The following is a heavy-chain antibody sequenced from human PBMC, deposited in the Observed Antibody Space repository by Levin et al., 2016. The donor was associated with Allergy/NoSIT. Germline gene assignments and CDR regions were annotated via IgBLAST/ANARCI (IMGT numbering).Heavy chain of an antibody. Sequence: SETLSLTCTVSGGSISSYYWSWIRQPPGKGLEWIGYIYYSGSTNYNPSLKSRVTISVDTSKNQFSLKLSSVTAADTAVYYCARMSSGSYIGKGAFDIWGQGTMVTVSS. J-gene: IGHJ3*02. CDR1: GGSISSYY. D-gene: IGHD1-26*01. V-gene: IGHV4-59*01. CDR2: IYYSGST. CDR3: ARMSSGSYIGKGAFDI.